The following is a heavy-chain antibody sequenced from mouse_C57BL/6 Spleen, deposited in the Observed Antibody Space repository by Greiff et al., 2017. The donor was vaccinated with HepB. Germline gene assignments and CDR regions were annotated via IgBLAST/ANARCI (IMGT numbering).Heavy chain of an antibody. J-gene: IGHJ2*01. CDR3: ARGRGGPEGY. D-gene: IGHD3-3*01. CDR2: IYPSDSET. CDR1: GYTFTSYW. Sequence: QVQLQQPGAELVRPGSSVKLSCKASGYTFTSYWMDWVKQRPGQGLEWIGNIYPSDSETHYNQKFKDKATLTVDKSSSTAYMQLSSLTSEDSAVYYCARGRGGPEGYWGQGTTLTVSS. V-gene: IGHV1-61*01.